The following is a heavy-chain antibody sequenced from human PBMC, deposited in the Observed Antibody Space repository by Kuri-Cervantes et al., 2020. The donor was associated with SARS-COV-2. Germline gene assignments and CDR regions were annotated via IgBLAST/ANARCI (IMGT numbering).Heavy chain of an antibody. CDR3: ARVSWGGDGFDI. Sequence: GGSLRLSCVASGFTFSSHDMHWVRQHTGKGLEWVSGIATAGDPYFAASVTGRFTISRENAKNSLYLQMDSLRAGDTAVYYCARVSWGGDGFDIWGQGTMVTVSS. CDR2: IATAGDP. D-gene: IGHD3-16*01. V-gene: IGHV3-13*05. CDR1: GFTFSSHD. J-gene: IGHJ3*02.